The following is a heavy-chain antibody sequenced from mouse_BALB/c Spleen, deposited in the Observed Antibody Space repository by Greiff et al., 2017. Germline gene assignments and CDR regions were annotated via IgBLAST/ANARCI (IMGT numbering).Heavy chain of an antibody. D-gene: IGHD2-14*01. Sequence: EVKLMESGPGLVKPSQSLSLTCTVTGYSITSDYAWYWIRQFPGNKLEWMGYISYSGSTSYNPPLKSRISITRDTSKNQFYLQLNSVTTEDTATYYCARSSVRRYFDYWGQGTTLTVSS. V-gene: IGHV3-2*02. J-gene: IGHJ2*01. CDR2: ISYSGST. CDR1: GYSITSDYA. CDR3: ARSSVRRYFDY.